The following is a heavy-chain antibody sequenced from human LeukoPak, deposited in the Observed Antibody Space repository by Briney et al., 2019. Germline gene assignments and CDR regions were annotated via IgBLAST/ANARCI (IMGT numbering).Heavy chain of an antibody. CDR1: GYSFTSYW. D-gene: IGHD6-13*01. Sequence: GESLKISCKGSGYSFTSYWIGWVRQMPGKGLEWMGIIYPGDSDTRYRPSFQGQVTISADKSISTAYLQWSSLKASDTAMYYCARYDSSSWSGHWFDPWGQGTLVTVSS. V-gene: IGHV5-51*01. CDR2: IYPGDSDT. J-gene: IGHJ5*02. CDR3: ARYDSSSWSGHWFDP.